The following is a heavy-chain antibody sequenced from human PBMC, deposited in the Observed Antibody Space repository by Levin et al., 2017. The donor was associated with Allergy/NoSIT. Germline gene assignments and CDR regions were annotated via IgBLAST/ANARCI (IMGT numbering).Heavy chain of an antibody. CDR3: AIYVVVAS. V-gene: IGHV3-48*01. J-gene: IGHJ5*02. Sequence: PGESLKISCAASGFTFSSYSMNWVRQAPGKGLEWVSYISSSSSTIYYADSVKGRFTISRDNAKNSLYLQMNSLRAEDTAVYYCAIYVVVASWGQGTLVTVSS. CDR2: ISSSSSTI. D-gene: IGHD2-15*01. CDR1: GFTFSSYS.